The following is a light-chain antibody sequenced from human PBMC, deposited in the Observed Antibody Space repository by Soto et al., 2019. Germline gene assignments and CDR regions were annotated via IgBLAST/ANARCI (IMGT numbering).Light chain of an antibody. CDR2: KAS. CDR3: QQYYRYST. J-gene: IGKJ1*01. V-gene: IGKV1-5*03. CDR1: QSISSW. Sequence: IQIGQAPSIPSTTVRDRVTITRRASQSISSWLAWYQQRPGKAPKVLIHKASNLESGAPSRFSGSGSGTGFTLTISSLRPDDSATYYCQQYYRYSTVGQGTKVEI.